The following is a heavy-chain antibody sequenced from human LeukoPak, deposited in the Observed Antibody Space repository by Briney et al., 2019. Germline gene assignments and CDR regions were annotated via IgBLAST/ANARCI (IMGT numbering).Heavy chain of an antibody. CDR1: GYSFTSYW. Sequence: GESLKISCEGSGYSFTSYWIGWVRQMPGKGLEWMGIIYPGDSDTRYSPSFQGQVTISADKSISTAYLQWSSLKASDTAMYYCARPGEVVPAAPYYFDYWGQGTLVTVSS. CDR3: ARPGEVVPAAPYYFDY. V-gene: IGHV5-51*01. J-gene: IGHJ4*02. D-gene: IGHD2-2*01. CDR2: IYPGDSDT.